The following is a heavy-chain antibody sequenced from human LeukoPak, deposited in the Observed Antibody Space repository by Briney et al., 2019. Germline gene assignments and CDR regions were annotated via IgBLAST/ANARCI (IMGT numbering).Heavy chain of an antibody. Sequence: GGSLRLSCVASGLTFSSHAMTWVRQTPGRGRGWVSGITGIGGSTYHAESVKGRFTVSRDNSKNTLYLQVNNLRAEDAAVYYCASRPPSETYFAVFDYWGQGTVVTVST. D-gene: IGHD1-26*01. CDR3: ASRPPSETYFAVFDY. V-gene: IGHV3-23*01. J-gene: IGHJ4*02. CDR1: GLTFSSHA. CDR2: ITGIGGST.